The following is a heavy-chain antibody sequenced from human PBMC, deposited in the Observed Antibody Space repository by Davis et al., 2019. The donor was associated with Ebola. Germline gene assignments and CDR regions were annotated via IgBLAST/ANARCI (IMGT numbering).Heavy chain of an antibody. D-gene: IGHD1-26*01. Sequence: GGSLRLSCAASGFTFSDYYMSWIRQAPGKGLEWVSYISSSSSYTNYADSVKGRFTISRDNAKNSLYLQMNSLRAEDTAVYYCARLDDGIVGVFNWFDPWGQGARVTVSS. CDR1: GFTFSDYY. V-gene: IGHV3-11*06. J-gene: IGHJ5*02. CDR2: ISSSSSYT. CDR3: ARLDDGIVGVFNWFDP.